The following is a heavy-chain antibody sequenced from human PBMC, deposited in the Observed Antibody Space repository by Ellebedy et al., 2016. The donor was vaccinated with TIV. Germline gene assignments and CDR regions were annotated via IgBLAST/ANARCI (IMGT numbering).Heavy chain of an antibody. Sequence: ASVKVSCKASGYTFTSYGISWVRQAPGQGLEWMGWISAYNGNTNYAQKLQGRVTMTTDTSTSTAYMELRSLRSDDTAVYYCARDRDPYCSSTSCYASALLDYWGQGTLVTVSS. CDR1: GYTFTSYG. CDR2: ISAYNGNT. J-gene: IGHJ4*02. V-gene: IGHV1-18*01. D-gene: IGHD2-2*01. CDR3: ARDRDPYCSSTSCYASALLDY.